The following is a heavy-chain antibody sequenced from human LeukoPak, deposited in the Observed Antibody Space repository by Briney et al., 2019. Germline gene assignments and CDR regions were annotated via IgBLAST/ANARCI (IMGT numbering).Heavy chain of an antibody. Sequence: ASVKVSCKATGYTFTSYGFSWVRQAPGQGLEWMGWISAYNGNTKSAQRFQGRVTMTTDTPTSTAYMELRSLRSDDTSVYYCARSKDCSGGSCYPRGDWFDPWGQGTLVTVSS. CDR3: ARSKDCSGGSCYPRGDWFDP. CDR1: GYTFTSYG. V-gene: IGHV1-18*01. J-gene: IGHJ5*02. D-gene: IGHD2-15*01. CDR2: ISAYNGNT.